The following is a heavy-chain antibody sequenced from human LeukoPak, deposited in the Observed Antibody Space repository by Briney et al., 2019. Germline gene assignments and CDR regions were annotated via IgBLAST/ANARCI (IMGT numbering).Heavy chain of an antibody. CDR3: AKVLGYCSGGTCYPGDDY. CDR1: GFTFSYYA. V-gene: IGHV3-23*01. CDR2: ISGSGGTT. D-gene: IGHD2-15*01. J-gene: IGHJ4*02. Sequence: GGSLRLSCAASGFTFSYYAMNWVRQAPGKGLEWVSGISGSGGTTFYTVSVKGRFTISRDNSKNTLYLQMNSLRAEDTAVYYCAKVLGYCSGGTCYPGDDYWGQGTLVTVSS.